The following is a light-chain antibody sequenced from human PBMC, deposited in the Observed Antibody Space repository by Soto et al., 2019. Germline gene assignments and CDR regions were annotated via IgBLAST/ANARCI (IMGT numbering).Light chain of an antibody. CDR3: QQHKSYPRT. Sequence: IQMTQSPSSLSASIGDRVTITCRASQNIDIWLVWYQQKPGKAPKSLIYRASSLQSGVPSRFSGSGSGTDFTLTISSLEPEDFATYYCQQHKSYPRTLGQGTKLEIK. V-gene: IGKV1D-16*01. CDR1: QNIDIW. J-gene: IGKJ2*02. CDR2: RAS.